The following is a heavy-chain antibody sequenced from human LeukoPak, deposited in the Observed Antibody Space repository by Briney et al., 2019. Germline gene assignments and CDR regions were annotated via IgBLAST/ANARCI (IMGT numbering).Heavy chain of an antibody. Sequence: PSETLSLTCTVSGGSISSGSYYWSWIRQPAGKGLEWIGRIYTSGSTNYNPSLKSRVTISVDTSKNQFSLKLSSVTAADTAVYYCARDEGFGEFDYWGQGTLVTVSS. V-gene: IGHV4-61*02. CDR2: IYTSGST. CDR3: ARDEGFGEFDY. J-gene: IGHJ4*02. D-gene: IGHD3-10*01. CDR1: GGSISSGSYY.